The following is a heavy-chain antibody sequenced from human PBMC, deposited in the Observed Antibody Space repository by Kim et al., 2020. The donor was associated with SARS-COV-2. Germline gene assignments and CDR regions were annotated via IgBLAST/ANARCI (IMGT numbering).Heavy chain of an antibody. Sequence: YADFVKGRFASSRDNAKNTLYLQMNSLRAEDTAVYYCARGDPGAATYFDSWGQGTLVTVSS. CDR3: ARGDPGAATYFDS. J-gene: IGHJ4*02. V-gene: IGHV3-74*01. D-gene: IGHD1-26*01.